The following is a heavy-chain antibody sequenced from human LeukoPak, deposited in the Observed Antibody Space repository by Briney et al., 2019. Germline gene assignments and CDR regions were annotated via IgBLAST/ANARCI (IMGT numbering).Heavy chain of an antibody. CDR2: SNPNSGGT. CDR1: GYTFTGYY. V-gene: IGHV1-2*02. CDR3: ARGTHGSGSPLEPFDY. D-gene: IGHD3-10*01. J-gene: IGHJ4*02. Sequence: ASVKVSCKASGYTFTGYYMHGVRQAPGQGLEWVGWSNPNSGGTNYAQKFQGRVTMTRDTSISTAYMELSRLRSDDTAVYYCARGTHGSGSPLEPFDYWGQGTLVTVSS.